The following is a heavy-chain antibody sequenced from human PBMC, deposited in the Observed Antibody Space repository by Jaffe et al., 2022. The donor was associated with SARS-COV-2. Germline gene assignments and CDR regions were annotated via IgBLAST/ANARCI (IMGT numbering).Heavy chain of an antibody. V-gene: IGHV3-20*01. D-gene: IGHD3-22*01. CDR2: INWNGGST. CDR1: GFTFDDYG. J-gene: IGHJ3*02. Sequence: EVQLVESGGGVVRPGGSLRLSCAASGFTFDDYGMSWVRQAPGKGLEWVSGINWNGGSTGYADSVKGRFTISRDNAKNSLYLQMNSLRAEDTALYHCARAKDYYDSSGYGGPFDIWGQGTMVTVSS. CDR3: ARAKDYYDSSGYGGPFDI.